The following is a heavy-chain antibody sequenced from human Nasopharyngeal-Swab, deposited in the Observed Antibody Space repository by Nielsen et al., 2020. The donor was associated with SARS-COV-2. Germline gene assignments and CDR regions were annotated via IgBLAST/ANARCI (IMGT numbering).Heavy chain of an antibody. CDR2: ISYDGSNK. CDR3: ARARGSSGYYYDYYYYMDV. J-gene: IGHJ6*03. V-gene: IGHV3-30-3*01. Sequence: GGSLRLSCAASGFTFSSYAMHWVRQAPGKGLEWVAVISYDGSNKYYAGSVKGRFTISRDNSKNTLYLQMNSLRAEDTAVYYCARARGSSGYYYDYYYYMDVWGKGTTVTVSS. D-gene: IGHD3-22*01. CDR1: GFTFSSYA.